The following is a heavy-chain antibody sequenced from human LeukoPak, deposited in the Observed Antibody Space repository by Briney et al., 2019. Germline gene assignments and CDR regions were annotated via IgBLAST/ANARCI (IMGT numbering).Heavy chain of an antibody. V-gene: IGHV4-34*01. Sequence: SETLSLTCGVHGVSFSDYYWGWIRQSPGKGLEWIGEIYHTGDTHYNPSLKSRVTISIDTSKNQFSLNVNSLTAADTSVYYCARGRHRIDYDPRGRSLVHVYFDNWGQGSLVTVSS. CDR1: GVSFSDYY. CDR3: ARGRHRIDYDPRGRSLVHVYFDN. D-gene: IGHD3-16*01. J-gene: IGHJ4*02. CDR2: IYHTGDT.